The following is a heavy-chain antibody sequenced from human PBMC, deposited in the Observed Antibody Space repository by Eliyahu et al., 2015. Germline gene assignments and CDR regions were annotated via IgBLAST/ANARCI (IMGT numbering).Heavy chain of an antibody. J-gene: IGHJ4*02. CDR2: VFHSGNT. CDR3: ARAKVEPTIPFFDY. Sequence: QVQLQESGPGLVKPSETLSLTCAVSGYSISSGYYWGWIRQSPGKGLEWIGSVFHSGNTYYNPSLKSRVTISLDTFKNQFSLQLTSVTAADTAVYYCARAKVEPTIPFFDYWGQGTLVTVSS. CDR1: GYSISSGYY. D-gene: IGHD2-21*01. V-gene: IGHV4-38-2*01.